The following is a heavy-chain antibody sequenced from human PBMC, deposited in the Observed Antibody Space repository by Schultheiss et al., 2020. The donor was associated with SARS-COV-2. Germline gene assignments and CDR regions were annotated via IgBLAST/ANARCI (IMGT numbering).Heavy chain of an antibody. CDR2: IYYSGST. Sequence: SETLSLTCTVSGGSISGYYWGWIRQPPGKGLEWIGYIYYSGSTNYNPSLKSRVTISVDTSKNQFSLKLSSVTAADTAVYYCARGYYGDYGDYYYYGMDVWGQGTTVTVSS. CDR3: ARGYYGDYGDYYYYGMDV. V-gene: IGHV4-59*01. J-gene: IGHJ6*02. CDR1: GGSISGYY. D-gene: IGHD4-17*01.